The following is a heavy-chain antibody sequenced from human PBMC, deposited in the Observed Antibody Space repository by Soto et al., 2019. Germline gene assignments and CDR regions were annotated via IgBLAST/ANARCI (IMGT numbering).Heavy chain of an antibody. J-gene: IGHJ6*01. CDR3: ARGFTARVYYYYGMEV. D-gene: IGHD3-16*01. Sequence: ASVKVSCKASGYTFTSYGISWVRQAPGQGLEWMGWISAYNGNTNYAQKLQGRVTMTTDTSTSTAYMELRSLRSDDTAVYYCARGFTARVYYYYGMEVWGQGTTCTVSS. V-gene: IGHV1-18*01. CDR2: ISAYNGNT. CDR1: GYTFTSYG.